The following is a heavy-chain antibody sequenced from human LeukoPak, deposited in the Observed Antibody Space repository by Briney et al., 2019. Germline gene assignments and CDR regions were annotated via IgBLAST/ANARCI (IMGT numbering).Heavy chain of an antibody. CDR1: GGSMNGYY. D-gene: IGHD6-13*01. CDR2: VHPSGNT. CDR3: AREGSSGWYGGNWFDP. V-gene: IGHV4-4*07. J-gene: IGHJ5*02. Sequence: PSETLSLTCSVSGGSMNGYYWSWIRQTAGKGLEWIGRVHPSGNTNYNPSLKSRVTLSVDKSKNHFSPRLTSMTAADTAIYSCAREGSSGWYGGNWFDPWGQGTLVTVSS.